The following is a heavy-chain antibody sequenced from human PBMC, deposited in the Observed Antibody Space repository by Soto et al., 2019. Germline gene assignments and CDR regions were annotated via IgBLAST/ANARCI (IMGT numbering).Heavy chain of an antibody. Sequence: SETLSLTCVVSGGSISSSNWGSWVRQPPGKGLEGIGEIYHSESTNYNPSLKSRVTISGDKSKNQYYLKLSSVTAADTAVYYCARDSSGWYYFDYWGQGTLVTVSS. V-gene: IGHV4-4*02. CDR2: IYHSEST. CDR3: ARDSSGWYYFDY. D-gene: IGHD6-19*01. CDR1: GGSISSSNW. J-gene: IGHJ4*02.